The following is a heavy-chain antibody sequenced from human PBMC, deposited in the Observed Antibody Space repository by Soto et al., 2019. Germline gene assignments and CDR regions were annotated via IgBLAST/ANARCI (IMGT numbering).Heavy chain of an antibody. CDR3: ARAPNDAPPAGAFDI. CDR2: IYSGGST. J-gene: IGHJ3*02. V-gene: IGHV3-66*02. Sequence: GGSLRLSCAASGFTVSSNYMSWVRQAPGKGLEWVSVIYSGGSTYYADSVKGRFTISRDNSKNTLYLQMNSLRAEDTAVYYCARAPNDAPPAGAFDIWGQGTMVTVSS. CDR1: GFTVSSNY. D-gene: IGHD3-16*01.